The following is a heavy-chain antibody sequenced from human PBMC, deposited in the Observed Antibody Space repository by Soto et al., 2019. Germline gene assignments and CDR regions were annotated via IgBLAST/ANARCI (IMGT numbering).Heavy chain of an antibody. CDR3: AKTSVVVAATSADYYSYGMDV. CDR2: IYAGDTDT. Sequence: GESLKISCRGSGYSFTSYWIGWVSQMHGKGLERMGIIYAGDTDTRYSPSFQGQVTISADKSISTAYRQWSSLQASDTAMYYCAKTSVVVAATSADYYSYGMDVWGQGTTVTVSS. V-gene: IGHV5-51*01. CDR1: GYSFTSYW. J-gene: IGHJ6*02. D-gene: IGHD2-15*01.